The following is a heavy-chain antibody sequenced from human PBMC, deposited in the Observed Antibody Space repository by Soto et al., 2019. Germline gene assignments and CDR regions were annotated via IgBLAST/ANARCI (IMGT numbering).Heavy chain of an antibody. CDR3: ARGSQSPYYYDSSGYYYWFDL. CDR2: IYYSGST. V-gene: IGHV4-30-4*01. Sequence: SETLSLTCTVSGGSISSGDYYWSWIRQPPGKGLEWIGYIYYSGSTYYNPSLKSRVTISVDTSKNQFSLKLSSVTAADTAVYYCARGSQSPYYYDSSGYYYWFDLWGQGTLVTVSS. J-gene: IGHJ5*02. CDR1: GGSISSGDYY. D-gene: IGHD3-22*01.